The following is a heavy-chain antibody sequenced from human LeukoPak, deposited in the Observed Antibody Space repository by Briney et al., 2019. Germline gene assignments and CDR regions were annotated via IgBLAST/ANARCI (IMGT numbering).Heavy chain of an antibody. J-gene: IGHJ3*01. V-gene: IGHV3-23*01. CDR3: VKDIQLST. D-gene: IGHD5-24*01. CDR2: IGSSGGST. Sequence: GGCLRLSCAASGFNFITAAMTWVRQAPGKGLEWVSLIGSSGGSTYYADSVKGRFTISRDNFNHTLSLQMNSLRVEDTAIYYCVKDIQLSTWGLGTMVTVSS. CDR1: GFNFITAA.